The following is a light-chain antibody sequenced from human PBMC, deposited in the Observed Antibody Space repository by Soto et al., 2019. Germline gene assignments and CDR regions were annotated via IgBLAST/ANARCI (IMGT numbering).Light chain of an antibody. V-gene: IGKV3-20*01. J-gene: IGKJ1*01. Sequence: EIVLTQSPGTLSLSPGERATLSCRASQSVSSSYLAWYQQKPDQAPRPLIYGASSRAIGIPDRFSSSGSGTDFTLTIIRLEREDFAVYYCQQYGSSPWTFGQGTKVEIK. CDR3: QQYGSSPWT. CDR1: QSVSSSY. CDR2: GAS.